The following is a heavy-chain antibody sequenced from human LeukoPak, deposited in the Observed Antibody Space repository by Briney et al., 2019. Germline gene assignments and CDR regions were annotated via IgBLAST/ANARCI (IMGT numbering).Heavy chain of an antibody. Sequence: SVKVSCKASGGTFSSYAISWVRQAPGQGLEWMGGIIPIFGTANYAQKFQGRVTITADESTSTAYMELSSLRSEDTAVYYCARASMYDFWSGYPTYFDYWGQGTLVTVSS. V-gene: IGHV1-69*13. CDR1: GGTFSSYA. J-gene: IGHJ4*02. CDR3: ARASMYDFWSGYPTYFDY. D-gene: IGHD3-3*01. CDR2: IIPIFGTA.